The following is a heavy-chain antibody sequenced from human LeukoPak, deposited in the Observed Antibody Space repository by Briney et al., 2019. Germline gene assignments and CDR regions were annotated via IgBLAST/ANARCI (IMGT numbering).Heavy chain of an antibody. CDR2: IYYSGST. CDR1: GGSISSYY. J-gene: IGHJ6*02. V-gene: IGHV4-59*08. Sequence: PSETLSLTCTVSGGSISSYYWSWIRQPPGKGLEWIGYIYYSGSTNYNPSLKSRVTISVDTSKNQFSLKLSSVTAADTAVYYCASIPGLYGMDVWGQGTTVTVSS. CDR3: ASIPGLYGMDV. D-gene: IGHD2-21*01.